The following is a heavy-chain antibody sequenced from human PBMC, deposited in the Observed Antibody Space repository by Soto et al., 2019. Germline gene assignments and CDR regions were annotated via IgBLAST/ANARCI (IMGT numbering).Heavy chain of an antibody. D-gene: IGHD3-10*01. Sequence: LKISWKGAGCTCVNYWSGWMRQMPGKGLEWMGIIYPGDSDTRYSPSFQGQVTISADKSISTAYLQWSSLKASDTAMYYCATGFGESFDAFDIWGQGTMVTVSS. CDR2: IYPGDSDT. CDR1: GCTCVNYW. V-gene: IGHV5-51*01. J-gene: IGHJ3*02. CDR3: ATGFGESFDAFDI.